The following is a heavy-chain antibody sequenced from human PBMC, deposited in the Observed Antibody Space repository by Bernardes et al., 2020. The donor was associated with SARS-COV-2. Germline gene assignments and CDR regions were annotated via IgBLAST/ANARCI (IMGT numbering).Heavy chain of an antibody. CDR1: GGSLSGYY. CDR2: INYSGST. J-gene: IGHJ2*01. V-gene: IGHV4-34*01. CDR3: VRAVWGIWYFDL. D-gene: IGHD3-16*01. Sequence: SETLSLTCAVYGGSLSGYYWNWIRQPPGKGLEWLGEINYSGSTNYNPSLKSRVTISIDTSKNQLSLKLSSVTAADTAVYYCVRAVWGIWYFDLWGRGTLVTVSS.